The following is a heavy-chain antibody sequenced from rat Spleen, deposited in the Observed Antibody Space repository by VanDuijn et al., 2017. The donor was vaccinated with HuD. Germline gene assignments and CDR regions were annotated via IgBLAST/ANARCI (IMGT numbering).Heavy chain of an antibody. CDR2: INTDGGST. Sequence: EVQLVESGGGLVQPGRSLKLSCAASGFTFSDYGMAWVRQAPGKGLEWVSSINTDGGSTYYPDSVKGRFTISRDNTKSTLYLQLDSLRSEDTATYYCTRGGNYALDAWGQGASVTVSS. D-gene: IGHD1-10*01. CDR3: TRGGNYALDA. J-gene: IGHJ4*01. CDR1: GFTFSDYG. V-gene: IGHV5-29*01.